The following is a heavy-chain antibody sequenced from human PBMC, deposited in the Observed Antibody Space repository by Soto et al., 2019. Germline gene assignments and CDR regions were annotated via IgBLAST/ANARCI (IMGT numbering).Heavy chain of an antibody. V-gene: IGHV3-23*01. D-gene: IGHD6-6*01. CDR2: ISGSGGST. CDR3: AKDRGSILADVGKPNWFDP. Sequence: EVQLLESGGGLVQPGGSLRLSCAASGFTFSSYAMSWVRQAPGKGLEWVSAISGSGGSTYYADSVKGRFTISRDNSKNTLYLQMKSLRAEDTAVYYCAKDRGSILADVGKPNWFDPWGQGTLVTVSS. J-gene: IGHJ5*02. CDR1: GFTFSSYA.